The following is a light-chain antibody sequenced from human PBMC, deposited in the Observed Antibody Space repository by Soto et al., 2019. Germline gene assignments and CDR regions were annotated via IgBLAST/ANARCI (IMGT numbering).Light chain of an antibody. J-gene: IGKJ2*01. CDR2: KAT. CDR1: QSIGSW. V-gene: IGKV1-5*03. CDR3: QQYNDFQYT. Sequence: DIQMTQSPSTLSASVGDGVTITCRASQSIGSWLAWYQQKPGKAPKLLIYKATNLQSGAPSRFSGSGSGTDFSLTISSLQPVDSATYYCQQYNDFQYTFGQGTKLEI.